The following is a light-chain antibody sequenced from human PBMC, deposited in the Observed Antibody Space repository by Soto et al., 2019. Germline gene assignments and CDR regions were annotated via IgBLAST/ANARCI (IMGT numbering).Light chain of an antibody. CDR3: AAWDDSLNGFV. V-gene: IGLV1-44*01. CDR1: TSNIGSNA. CDR2: THN. J-gene: IGLJ1*01. Sequence: QSVLTQPPSASGTPGQRVTISCSGSTSNIGSNAVNWYQHLPGTAPKLLIYTHNQRPSGVPDRFSGSKSGTSASLAISGFQSEDETDYFCAAWDDSLNGFVFGTGTKLTVL.